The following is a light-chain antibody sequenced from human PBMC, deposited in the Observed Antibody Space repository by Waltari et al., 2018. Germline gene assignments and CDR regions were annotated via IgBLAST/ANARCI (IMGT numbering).Light chain of an antibody. CDR3: QQYNDWPRT. CDR1: QSVSSN. CDR2: GAS. Sequence: EIVMTQSPATLSVSPGERATLSCRASQSVSSNLAWYQQKPGQSPRLLFYGASTRATGIAARFSGSGSGTXFTLTISSLQSEDFALYYCQQYNDWPRTXGQGTKVEI. V-gene: IGKV3-15*01. J-gene: IGKJ1*01.